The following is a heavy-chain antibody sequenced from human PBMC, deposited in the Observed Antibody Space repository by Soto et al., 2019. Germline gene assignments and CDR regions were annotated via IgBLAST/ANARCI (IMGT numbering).Heavy chain of an antibody. CDR3: VKQMTTWTDSFFDF. J-gene: IGHJ4*02. D-gene: IGHD4-17*01. CDR1: EFSLSRYA. Sequence: GGSLRLSCVASEFSLSRYAMTWVRRAAGKGLQWVAGLGPDGRNTFYGESVRGRFTISRDNSRNTLYIQMSSLRAEDTAVYFCVKQMTTWTDSFFDFWGQGIQVTVSS. CDR2: LGPDGRNT. V-gene: IGHV3-23*01.